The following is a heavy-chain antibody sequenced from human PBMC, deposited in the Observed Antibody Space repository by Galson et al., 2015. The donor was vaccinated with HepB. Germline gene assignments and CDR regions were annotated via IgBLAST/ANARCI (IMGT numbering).Heavy chain of an antibody. CDR3: ARDIVVVVAATGAFDI. V-gene: IGHV3-30*04. J-gene: IGHJ3*02. CDR2: ISDDGSNK. D-gene: IGHD2-15*01. Sequence: SLRLSCAASGFTFSTYAMHWVRQAPGKGPEWVAVISDDGSNKYYADSVKGRFTISRDNSMNTLYLQMNSLRAEDTAVYYCARDIVVVVAATGAFDIWGQGTMVTVSS. CDR1: GFTFSTYA.